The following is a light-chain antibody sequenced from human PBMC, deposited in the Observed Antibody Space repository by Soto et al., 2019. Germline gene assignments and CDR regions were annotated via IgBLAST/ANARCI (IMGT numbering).Light chain of an antibody. CDR1: SSDVGGYNY. Sequence: QSVLTQPPSASGSPGQSVTISCTGTSSDVGGYNYVSWYQQHPGKAPKLIIYEVDKRPSGVPDRFSGSKSGNTASLTVSGLQAEDEADYYCCSYGGSNTVLVGGGTKLTVL. CDR2: EVD. CDR3: CSYGGSNTVL. J-gene: IGLJ2*01. V-gene: IGLV2-8*01.